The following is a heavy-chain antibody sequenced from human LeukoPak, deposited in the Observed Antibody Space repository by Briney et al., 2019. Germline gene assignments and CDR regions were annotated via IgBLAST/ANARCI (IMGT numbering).Heavy chain of an antibody. CDR1: GFNVNSNY. J-gene: IGHJ4*02. CDR2: IFGGGST. Sequence: PGGSLRLSCTASGFNVNSNYMSWVRQAPGKGLEWVSVIFGGGSTYYADSVKGRFTISRDNSKNTLYLQMNSLRGEDTAVFYCVRDLVDPADYWGQGTLVTVSS. D-gene: IGHD2-8*02. V-gene: IGHV3-66*01. CDR3: VRDLVDPADY.